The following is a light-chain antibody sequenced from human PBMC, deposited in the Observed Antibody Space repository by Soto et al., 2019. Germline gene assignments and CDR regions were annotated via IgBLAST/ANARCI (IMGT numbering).Light chain of an antibody. J-gene: IGKJ4*01. Sequence: DIQMTPAPSSLSASVGDRVTITCRARQDISTYLAWYQQKPGKVPKLLISAAYTLQSGVPPRFSGSGSGTDFTLTISSLQPEDVATYNCQKYDNAPLTFGGGTKVEIK. CDR3: QKYDNAPLT. CDR1: QDISTY. CDR2: AAY. V-gene: IGKV1-27*01.